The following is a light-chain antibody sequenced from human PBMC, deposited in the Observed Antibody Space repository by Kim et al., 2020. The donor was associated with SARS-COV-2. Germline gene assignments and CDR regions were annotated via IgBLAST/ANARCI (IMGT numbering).Light chain of an antibody. J-gene: IGLJ3*02. CDR3: VIWDDSLDGWV. Sequence: QSVVTQSPSASGTPGQTIHISCSGGSSNIGRNTVNWYQQVPGTAPKLLIHSSDQRPSGVPGRFSGSKSGTSASLAISGLQSEDEADYYCVIWDDSLDGWVFGGGTKLTVL. CDR1: SSNIGRNT. V-gene: IGLV1-44*01. CDR2: SSD.